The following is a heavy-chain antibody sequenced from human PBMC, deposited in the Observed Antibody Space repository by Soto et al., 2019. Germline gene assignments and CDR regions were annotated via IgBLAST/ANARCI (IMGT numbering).Heavy chain of an antibody. CDR1: GFTFSSYA. Sequence: PGGSLRLSCAASGFTFSSYAMSWVRQAPGKGLEWVSAISGSGGSTYYADSVKGRFTISRDNSKNTLYLQMNSLRAEDTAVYYCAKGLYSSSSGRYYYGMDVWGQGTTVTVYS. CDR2: ISGSGGST. CDR3: AKGLYSSSSGRYYYGMDV. J-gene: IGHJ6*02. V-gene: IGHV3-23*01. D-gene: IGHD6-6*01.